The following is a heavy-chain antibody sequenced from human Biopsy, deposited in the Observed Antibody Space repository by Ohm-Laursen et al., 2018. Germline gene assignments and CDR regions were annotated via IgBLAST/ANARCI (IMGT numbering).Heavy chain of an antibody. CDR2: INQAGTT. J-gene: IGHJ4*02. D-gene: IGHD2-15*01. CDR1: GKTFSDYQ. Sequence: SETLSLTCSVFGKTFSDYQWSWIRQPPGRGLEWIGQINQAGTTNYNPSLKSRVSISADASTYEFSLGLTSVTAADTAVYLCGNEVHGRDYWGLGAQVTVSS. CDR3: GNEVHGRDY. V-gene: IGHV4-34*08.